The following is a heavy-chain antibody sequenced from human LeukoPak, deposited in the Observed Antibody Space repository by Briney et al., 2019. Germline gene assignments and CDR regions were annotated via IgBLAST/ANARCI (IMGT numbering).Heavy chain of an antibody. CDR2: IRYDGSNK. V-gene: IGHV3-30*02. CDR1: GFTFSSYG. Sequence: PGGSLRLSCAASGFTFSSYGMHWVRQAPGKGLEWVAFIRYDGSNKYYADSVKGRFTISRDNAKNSLYLQMNSLRAEDTAIYYCARILQGSGSYGAFDVWGQGTMVTVSS. D-gene: IGHD3-10*01. J-gene: IGHJ3*01. CDR3: ARILQGSGSYGAFDV.